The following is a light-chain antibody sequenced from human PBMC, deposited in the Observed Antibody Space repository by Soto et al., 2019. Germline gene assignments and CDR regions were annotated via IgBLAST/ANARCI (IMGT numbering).Light chain of an antibody. CDR2: EVS. CDR3: SSYAGSSTFLYV. CDR1: SSDVGSYNL. V-gene: IGLV2-23*02. J-gene: IGLJ1*01. Sequence: QSVLTQPASVSGSPGQSITISCTGTSSDVGSYNLVSWYQQHPGKAPKLMIYEVSKRPSGVSNRFSGSKSGNTASLTISGLQAEDEADYYCSSYAGSSTFLYVFGTGTKVTV.